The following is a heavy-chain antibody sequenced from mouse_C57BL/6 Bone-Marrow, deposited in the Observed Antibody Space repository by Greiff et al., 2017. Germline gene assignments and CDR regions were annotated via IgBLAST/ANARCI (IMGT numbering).Heavy chain of an antibody. CDR2: IDPSDSYT. Sequence: VQLQQPGAELVRPGTSVKLSCKASGYTFTSYWMHWVKQSPGQGLEWIGVIDPSDSYTNYNQKFKGKATLTVDTSSSTAYMQLSILTSEDSSVYYWARGPYYCGSGCNWFAYGGQGTMVTVSA. D-gene: IGHD1-1*01. CDR3: ARGPYYCGSGCNWFAY. CDR1: GYTFTSYW. V-gene: IGHV1-59*01. J-gene: IGHJ3*01.